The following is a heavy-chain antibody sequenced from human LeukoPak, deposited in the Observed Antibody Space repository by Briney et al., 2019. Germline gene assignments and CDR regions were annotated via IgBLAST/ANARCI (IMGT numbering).Heavy chain of an antibody. J-gene: IGHJ6*04. CDR3: ASSTVTPGYYYYGMDV. Sequence: SVKVSCKASRGTFSSYAISWVRQAPGQGLEWMGGIIPIFGTANYAQKFQGRVTITADESTSTAYMELSSLRSEDTAVYYCASSTVTPGYYYYGMDVWGKGTTVTVSS. CDR1: RGTFSSYA. D-gene: IGHD4-17*01. CDR2: IIPIFGTA. V-gene: IGHV1-69*01.